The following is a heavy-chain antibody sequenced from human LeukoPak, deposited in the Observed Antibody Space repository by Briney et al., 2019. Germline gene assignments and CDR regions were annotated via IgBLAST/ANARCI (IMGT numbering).Heavy chain of an antibody. D-gene: IGHD3-9*01. Sequence: AGGSLRLSCAASGFTFSSYGMSWVRQAPGKGLEWVSAISGSGGSTYYADSVKGRFTISRDNAKNSLYLQMNSLRAEDTAVYYCARDRGYDILTGHYYYYMDVWGKGTTVTVSS. CDR2: ISGSGGST. CDR3: ARDRGYDILTGHYYYYMDV. J-gene: IGHJ6*03. CDR1: GFTFSSYG. V-gene: IGHV3-23*01.